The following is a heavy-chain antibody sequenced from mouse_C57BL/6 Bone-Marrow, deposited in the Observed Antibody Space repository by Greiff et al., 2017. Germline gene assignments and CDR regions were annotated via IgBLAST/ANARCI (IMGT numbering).Heavy chain of an antibody. CDR3: ARGRDYYGSSYNYAMDY. CDR1: GFSLTSYG. V-gene: IGHV2-2*01. Sequence: QVQLKESGPGLVQPSQSLSITCTVSGFSLTSYGVHWVRQSPGKGLEWLGVIWSGGSTDYNAAFISRLSISKDNSKSQVFFKMNSLQADDTAIYYCARGRDYYGSSYNYAMDYWGKGTSVTVSS. D-gene: IGHD1-1*01. CDR2: IWSGGST. J-gene: IGHJ4*01.